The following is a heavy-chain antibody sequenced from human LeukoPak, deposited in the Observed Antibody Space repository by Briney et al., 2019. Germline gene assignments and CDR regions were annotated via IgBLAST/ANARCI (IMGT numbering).Heavy chain of an antibody. Sequence: GGSLRLSCAASGFTFDDYAMHWVRQAPGKGLEWVSSISWDSGSIGYVDSVKGRFTISRDNANKSLYLQMNSLRAEDTAVYYCAKGGGGYSGYDLMDYWGQGTLVTVSS. J-gene: IGHJ4*02. D-gene: IGHD5-12*01. CDR1: GFTFDDYA. CDR2: ISWDSGSI. V-gene: IGHV3-9*01. CDR3: AKGGGGYSGYDLMDY.